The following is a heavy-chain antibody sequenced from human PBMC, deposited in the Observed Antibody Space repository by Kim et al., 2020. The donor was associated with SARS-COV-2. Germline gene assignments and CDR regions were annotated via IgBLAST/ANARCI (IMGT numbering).Heavy chain of an antibody. CDR2: IYYSGST. V-gene: IGHV4-39*01. Sequence: SETLSLTCTVSGGSISSSSYYWGWIRQPPGKGLEWIGSIYYSGSTYYNPSLKSRVTISVDTSKNQFSLKLSSVTAADTAVYYCARHSPRRKWLQKPNYYYYGMDVWGQGTTVTVSS. CDR3: ARHSPRRKWLQKPNYYYYGMDV. D-gene: IGHD5-12*01. J-gene: IGHJ6*02. CDR1: GGSISSSSYY.